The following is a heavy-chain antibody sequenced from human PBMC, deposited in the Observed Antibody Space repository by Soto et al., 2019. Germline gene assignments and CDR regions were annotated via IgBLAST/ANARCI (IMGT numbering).Heavy chain of an antibody. CDR1: GYTFTNYG. CDR3: ARGVGSGSYYNQYNWFDP. D-gene: IGHD3-10*01. J-gene: IGHJ5*02. CDR2: ISAYNGNT. Sequence: QVQLVQSGAEVKKPGASVKVSCKASGYTFTNYGISWVRQAPAQGLEWMGWISAYNGNTKYAQKLQGRVTMTTDTSTSTAYMELRSLRSDDTAVYYCARGVGSGSYYNQYNWFDPWGQGTLVTVSS. V-gene: IGHV1-18*01.